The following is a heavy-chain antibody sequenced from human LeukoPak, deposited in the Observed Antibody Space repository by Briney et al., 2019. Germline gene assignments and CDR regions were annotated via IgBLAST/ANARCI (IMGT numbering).Heavy chain of an antibody. J-gene: IGHJ4*02. CDR3: AKATTIAVAGTGFDY. D-gene: IGHD6-19*01. CDR1: GFTFDDYA. Sequence: PGGSLRLSCAASGFTFDDYAMHWVRHAPGKGLEWVSGISWNSGVIVYADSVKGRFTISRDNAKNSLYLQLNSLRPEDTALYYCAKATTIAVAGTGFDYWGQGTLVTVSS. CDR2: ISWNSGVI. V-gene: IGHV3-9*01.